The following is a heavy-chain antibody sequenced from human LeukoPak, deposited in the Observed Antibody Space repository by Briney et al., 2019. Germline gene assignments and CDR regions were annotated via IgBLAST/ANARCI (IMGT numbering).Heavy chain of an antibody. Sequence: GGSLRLSCAASGFTFSNYWMHWVRQAPGKGLVWVSRINSDGSSTSYADSVKGRFTISRDNAKNTLYLQMNSLRAEDTAVYYCVPTMYKVRGRSPFDYWGQGTLVTVSS. J-gene: IGHJ4*02. CDR1: GFTFSNYW. V-gene: IGHV3-74*01. CDR2: INSDGSST. D-gene: IGHD3-10*01. CDR3: VPTMYKVRGRSPFDY.